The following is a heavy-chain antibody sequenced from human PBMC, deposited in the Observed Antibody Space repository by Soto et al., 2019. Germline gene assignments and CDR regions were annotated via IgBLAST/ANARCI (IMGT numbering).Heavy chain of an antibody. D-gene: IGHD3-9*01. CDR3: ARVTFDHFVHWFDP. Sequence: PSQTLSLTCAISGDSVSSKTAAWNWIRQSPSRGLEWLGRTYFRSKWYNDYAISVKSRITISPDTSKNQFSLLLNSVTPEDTAVYYCARVTFDHFVHWFDPWGQGTLVTV. CDR2: TYFRSKWYN. CDR1: GDSVSSKTAA. J-gene: IGHJ5*02. V-gene: IGHV6-1*01.